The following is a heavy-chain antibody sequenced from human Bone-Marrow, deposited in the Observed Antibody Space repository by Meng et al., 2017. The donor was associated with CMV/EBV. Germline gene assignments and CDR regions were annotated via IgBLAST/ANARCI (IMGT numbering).Heavy chain of an antibody. CDR2: INGSGGTT. CDR1: GFTFSSYA. D-gene: IGHD6-19*01. CDR3: AKDPVSSGWYPFDY. J-gene: IGHJ4*02. Sequence: AGFTFSSYAMSWVRQAPGKGLEWVSGINGSGGTTDYADYVKGRFTISRDNSKNTLYLQMNSLRAEDTALYYCAKDPVSSGWYPFDYWGQGTLVTVSS. V-gene: IGHV3-23*01.